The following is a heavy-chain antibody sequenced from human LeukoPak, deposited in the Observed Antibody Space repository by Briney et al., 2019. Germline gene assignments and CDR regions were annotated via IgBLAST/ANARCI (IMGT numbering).Heavy chain of an antibody. CDR1: GVAISSSY. D-gene: IGHD1-1*01. CDR2: IYSGGNT. Sequence: GGSLRLSCAASGVAISSSYRTWVRQAPGKGLEWVSIIYSGGNTYYTDSVKGRFTISRDNSKNTLYLQMNSLRAEDTAVYYCAREPHWSTESFMDWGQGTLVTVSS. J-gene: IGHJ4*02. CDR3: AREPHWSTESFMD. V-gene: IGHV3-53*01.